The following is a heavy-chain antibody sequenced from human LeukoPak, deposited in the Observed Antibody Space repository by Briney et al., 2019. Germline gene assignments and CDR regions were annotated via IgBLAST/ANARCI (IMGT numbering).Heavy chain of an antibody. V-gene: IGHV3-11*06. CDR1: GGSFSGYY. D-gene: IGHD3-16*01. J-gene: IGHJ6*03. Sequence: AETLSLTCAVYGGSFSGYYWSWIRQLPGKGLEWVSSISGSSSYTHYADSVKGRFTISRDNAKNSLLLQMNSLRAEDTAVYYCARDPLTPGDSGHMDVWGKGTTVTASS. CDR3: ARDPLTPGDSGHMDV. CDR2: ISGSSSYT.